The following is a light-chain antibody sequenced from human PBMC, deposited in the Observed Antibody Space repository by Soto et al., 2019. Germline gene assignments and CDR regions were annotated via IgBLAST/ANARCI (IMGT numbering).Light chain of an antibody. V-gene: IGKV1-9*01. CDR2: DAP. CDR1: QGIGSY. CDR3: QQLNNYPPT. Sequence: DIQLTQSPSFLSASVGDRVTITCRASQGIGSYLAWYKQKPGKAPKLLIYDAPTLQSGVPSRFSGSGSGTEFTLTISSLQPEDFATYYCQQLNNYPPTFGGGTKVDIK. J-gene: IGKJ4*01.